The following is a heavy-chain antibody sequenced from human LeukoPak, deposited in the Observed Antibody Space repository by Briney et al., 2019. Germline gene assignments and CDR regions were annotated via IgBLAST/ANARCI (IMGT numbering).Heavy chain of an antibody. CDR3: AKKAAVAGPKTFDY. V-gene: IGHV3-11*01. D-gene: IGHD6-19*01. Sequence: GGSLRLSCAASGFTFSDYYMSWIRQAPGKGLGWVSYISSSGSTIYYADSVKGRFTISRDNSKNTLYLQMNSLRAEDTAVYYCAKKAAVAGPKTFDYWGQGTLVTVSS. J-gene: IGHJ4*02. CDR2: ISSSGSTI. CDR1: GFTFSDYY.